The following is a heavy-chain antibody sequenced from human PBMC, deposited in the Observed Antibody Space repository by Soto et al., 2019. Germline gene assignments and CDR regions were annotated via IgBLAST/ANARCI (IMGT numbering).Heavy chain of an antibody. V-gene: IGHV3-74*03. CDR2: ILSDGSST. D-gene: IGHD3-22*01. CDR3: VRSAYDSIFSK. Sequence: EVQLVESGGGLVQPGGSLRLSCAASGFTFSTYWMHWVRQAPGKGLVWVSRILSDGSSTTYADSVKGRFTISRDNAKNTLYLQMNSLRAEDTAVYFCVRSAYDSIFSKWGQGTLVTVSS. J-gene: IGHJ4*02. CDR1: GFTFSTYW.